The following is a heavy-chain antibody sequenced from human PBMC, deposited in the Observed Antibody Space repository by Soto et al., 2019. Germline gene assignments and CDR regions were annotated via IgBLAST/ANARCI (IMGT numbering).Heavy chain of an antibody. Sequence: GGSLRLSCAASGFTFSDYYMSWIRQAPGKGLEWVSYISGGANTIYYADSVRGLFTISRDNAKKSLYLQMNSLRAEDTAVYYCARTLFWSGYSFDYWGQGTLVTV. CDR3: ARTLFWSGYSFDY. CDR1: GFTFSDYY. V-gene: IGHV3-11*01. D-gene: IGHD3-3*01. CDR2: ISGGANTI. J-gene: IGHJ4*01.